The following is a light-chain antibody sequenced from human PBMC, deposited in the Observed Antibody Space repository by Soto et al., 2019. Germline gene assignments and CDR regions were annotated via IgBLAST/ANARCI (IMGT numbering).Light chain of an antibody. J-gene: IGLJ2*01. CDR3: QVWDSSSDHRVV. Sequence: SYELTQAPSVSVAPGQTARITCGGNNIAIKSVHWYQQKPGQAPVLVVYDDGDRSSGIPERFSGSNSGNTATLTITRVEAGDEDDYHCQVWDSSSDHRVVFGGGTKLTVL. V-gene: IGLV3-21*02. CDR2: DDG. CDR1: NIAIKS.